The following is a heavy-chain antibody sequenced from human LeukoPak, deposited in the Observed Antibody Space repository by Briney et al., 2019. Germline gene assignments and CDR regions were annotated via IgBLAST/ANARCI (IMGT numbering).Heavy chain of an antibody. V-gene: IGHV3-48*02. D-gene: IGHD3-16*01. J-gene: IGHJ4*02. CDR2: ISSSVSTI. CDR3: AKGLRGDLPTASDY. CDR1: GFTFSSYS. Sequence: PGGSLRLSCAASGFTFSSYSMHWVRQAPGKGLEWVSYISSSVSTIYYADSVKGRFTISRDNAKNSLYLQMNSLRDEDTAVYYCAKGLRGDLPTASDYWGQGTLVTVSS.